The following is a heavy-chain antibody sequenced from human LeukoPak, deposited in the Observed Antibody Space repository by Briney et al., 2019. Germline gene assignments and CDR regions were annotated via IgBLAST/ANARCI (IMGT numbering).Heavy chain of an antibody. CDR2: TYYRSNWYN. D-gene: IGHD1-1*01. V-gene: IGHV6-1*01. J-gene: IGHJ6*03. Sequence: SQTLSLTCAISGDSVSSNSAAWNWIRQSPSRGLEWLGRTYYRSNWYNDYAVSVKSRITINPDTSKNQFSLQLNSVTPEDTAVYYCARARPKYNWNDLYYYYYMDVWGKGTTVTVSS. CDR1: GDSVSSNSAA. CDR3: ARARPKYNWNDLYYYYYMDV.